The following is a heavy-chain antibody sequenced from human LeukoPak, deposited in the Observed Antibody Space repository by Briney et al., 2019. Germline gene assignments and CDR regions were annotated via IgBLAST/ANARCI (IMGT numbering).Heavy chain of an antibody. CDR1: GFTFNSYG. CDR3: AKENVWEVSNFDY. CDR2: ISGSGDRT. J-gene: IGHJ4*02. D-gene: IGHD3-16*02. V-gene: IGHV3-23*01. Sequence: GGSLRLSCAASGFTFNSYGMSWVRQAPGKGLEWVSAISGSGDRTYYADSVKGRFTISRDNSKNTLYLQMNSLRAEDTAVYYCAKENVWEVSNFDYWGQGTLVTVSS.